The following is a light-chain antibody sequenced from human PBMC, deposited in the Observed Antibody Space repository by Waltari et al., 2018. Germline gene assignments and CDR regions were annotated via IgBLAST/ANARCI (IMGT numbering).Light chain of an antibody. J-gene: IGLJ1*01. CDR1: SSNIGANYD. V-gene: IGLV1-40*01. CDR2: GNS. CDR3: QSYDSSLSRYV. Sequence: QSVLTQPPSVSGAPGQRVTISCTGSSSNIGANYDVHWYQQVPGTAPKLLICGNSNRPSGAPARFSASKSGTSASLAITGLQADDEADYYCQSYDSSLSRYVFGSGTEVTVL.